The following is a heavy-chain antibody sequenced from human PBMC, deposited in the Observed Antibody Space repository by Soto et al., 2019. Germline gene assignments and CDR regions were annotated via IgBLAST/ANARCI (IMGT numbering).Heavy chain of an antibody. CDR2: IKEDGSEK. CDR1: GFTFSNYW. J-gene: IGHJ4*02. V-gene: IGHV3-7*01. CDR3: SRDVVVGAKALNY. Sequence: GGSLRLSCAACGFTFSNYWMTWVRQAPGKGLEWVANIKEDGSEKHYVDSVKGRFTISRDNAKNSLYLQMNSLRVEDTAVYFCSRDVVVGAKALNYWGQGALVTVSS. D-gene: IGHD2-15*01.